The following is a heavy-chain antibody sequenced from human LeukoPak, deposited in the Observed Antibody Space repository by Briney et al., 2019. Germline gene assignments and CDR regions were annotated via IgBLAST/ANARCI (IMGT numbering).Heavy chain of an antibody. Sequence: GGSLRLSCAASGFTVSRSYISWVRQAPGKGLEWVSVIYTSGNTYYADSVKGRFTIPRDNSKNTLYLQMNSLRAEDTAVYYCARAPFYFDSSNYPYFDYWGQGTLVTVSS. CDR3: ARAPFYFDSSNYPYFDY. V-gene: IGHV3-53*01. J-gene: IGHJ4*02. CDR1: GFTVSRSY. D-gene: IGHD3-22*01. CDR2: IYTSGNT.